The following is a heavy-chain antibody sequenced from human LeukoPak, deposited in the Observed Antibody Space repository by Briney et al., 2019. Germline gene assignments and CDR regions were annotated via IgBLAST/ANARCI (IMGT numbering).Heavy chain of an antibody. D-gene: IGHD3-22*01. CDR3: ARELEVVILYGMDV. J-gene: IGHJ6*02. V-gene: IGHV1-2*02. Sequence: ASVKVSCKASGYTFTGYYMHWVRQAPGQGLEWMGWINPNSGGTNYAQKFQGRVTMTRDTSISTAYMELSRLRSDDTAVYYCARELEVVILYGMDVWGQGTTVTVSS. CDR1: GYTFTGYY. CDR2: INPNSGGT.